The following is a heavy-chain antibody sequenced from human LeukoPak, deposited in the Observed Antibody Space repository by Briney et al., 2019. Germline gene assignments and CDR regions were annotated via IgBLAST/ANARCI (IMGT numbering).Heavy chain of an antibody. Sequence: GASVKVSCKASGGTFISYAISWVQQAPGQGLEWMGGIIPIFGTANYAQKFQGRVTITTDESTSTAYMELSSLRSEDTAVYYCARGLTAMVNSIDYWGQGTLVTVSS. V-gene: IGHV1-69*05. CDR1: GGTFISYA. CDR3: ARGLTAMVNSIDY. J-gene: IGHJ4*02. CDR2: IIPIFGTA. D-gene: IGHD5-18*01.